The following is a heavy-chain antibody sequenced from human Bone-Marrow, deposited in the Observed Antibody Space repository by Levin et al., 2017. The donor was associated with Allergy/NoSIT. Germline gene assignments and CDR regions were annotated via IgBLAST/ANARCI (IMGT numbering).Heavy chain of an antibody. CDR1: GFTFSDYQ. D-gene: IGHD3-10*01. J-gene: IGHJ6*02. V-gene: IGHV3-11*01. Sequence: GGSLRLSCAASGFTFSDYQMNWIRQAPGKGLEWVSYVSRSGSAKYYADSVKGRFTISRDNTKNSLYLQMNSLRAEDTAVYFCARDLLGYYYGMDVWGQGTTVTVSS. CDR3: ARDLLGYYYGMDV. CDR2: VSRSGSAK.